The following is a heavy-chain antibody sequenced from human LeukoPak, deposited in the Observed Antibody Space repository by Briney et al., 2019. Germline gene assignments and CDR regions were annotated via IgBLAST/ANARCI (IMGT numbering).Heavy chain of an antibody. CDR2: ISAYNGNT. J-gene: IGHJ4*02. D-gene: IGHD3-3*01. V-gene: IGHV1-18*01. CDR1: GYTFTSYG. Sequence: ASVKVSCKASGYTFTSYGISWVRQAPGQGLEWMGWISAYNGNTNYAQKLQGRVTMTTDTSTSTAYMELRSLRSDDTAVYYCARNTDLYYDFWSGYYGRGRTYYFDYWGQGTLVTVSS. CDR3: ARNTDLYYDFWSGYYGRGRTYYFDY.